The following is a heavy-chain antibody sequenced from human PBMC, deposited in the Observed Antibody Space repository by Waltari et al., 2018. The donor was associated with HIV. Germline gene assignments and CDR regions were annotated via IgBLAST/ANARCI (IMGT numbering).Heavy chain of an antibody. V-gene: IGHV4-38-2*02. J-gene: IGHJ4*02. D-gene: IGHD6-19*01. CDR3: ATIRAVAGSYYFDS. Sequence: QVQLQASGPGLVKPSETLSLTCSVSGYSISSGYYGGWLRQPPGKGLEWIGNIYHSGSSYYHPSLESRVTISVDTSKNQFSLKVSSMTAADTALYYCATIRAVAGSYYFDSWGQGILVTVSS. CDR2: IYHSGSS. CDR1: GYSISSGYY.